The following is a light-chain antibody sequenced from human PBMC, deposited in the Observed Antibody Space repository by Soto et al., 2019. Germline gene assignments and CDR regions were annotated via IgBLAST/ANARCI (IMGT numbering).Light chain of an antibody. J-gene: IGLJ2*01. CDR2: DVT. CDR1: SSDVGGYNY. CDR3: CSYAGSYTLL. V-gene: IGLV2-11*01. Sequence: QSALTQPRSVSGSPGQSVTISCTGTSSDVGGYNYVSWCQHHPGKAPKLIIYDVTKRPSGVPDRFSDSKSGNTASLTISGLQTDDEADYYCCSYAGSYTLLFGGGTKVTVL.